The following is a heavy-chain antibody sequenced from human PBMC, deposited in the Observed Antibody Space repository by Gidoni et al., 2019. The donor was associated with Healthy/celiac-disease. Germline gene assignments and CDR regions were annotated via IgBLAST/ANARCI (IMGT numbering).Heavy chain of an antibody. CDR3: AKALFHGGGWFDP. V-gene: IGHV3-23*01. D-gene: IGHD3-10*01. CDR1: GFTFSSNA. J-gene: IGHJ5*02. Sequence: EVQLLESGGGLVQPVGSLRLSCAASGFTFSSNAMSWVRQAPGKGLGWVSAISGSGGSTYYADTVKGRFTISRDNSKNTLYLQMNSLRAEDTAVYYCAKALFHGGGWFDPWGQGTLVTVSS. CDR2: ISGSGGST.